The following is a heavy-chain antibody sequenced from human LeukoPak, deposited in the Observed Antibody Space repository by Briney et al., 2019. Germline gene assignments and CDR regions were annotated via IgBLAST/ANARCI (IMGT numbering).Heavy chain of an antibody. CDR1: GFTFSSYA. J-gene: IGHJ3*02. CDR3: ARDSQWLSHFPQDAFDI. CDR2: IIGSGGST. D-gene: IGHD6-19*01. Sequence: GGSLSLSCAASGFTFSSYAMSWVSQAPGRGLEWVSSIIGSGGSTYYADSVKGRFTISRDNAKNTLYLQMNSLRAEDTAVYDCARDSQWLSHFPQDAFDIWGQGTMVTVSS. V-gene: IGHV3-23*01.